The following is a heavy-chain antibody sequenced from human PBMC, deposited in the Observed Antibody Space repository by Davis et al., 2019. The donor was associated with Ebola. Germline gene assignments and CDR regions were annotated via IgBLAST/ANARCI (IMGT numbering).Heavy chain of an antibody. V-gene: IGHV3-73*01. CDR3: TSNRYGLVAVGD. CDR1: GFTFSVSA. CDR2: IRTRTNRYAT. D-gene: IGHD5-18*01. Sequence: GESLKISCATSGFTFSVSAIHWVRQASGKGLEWVGRIRTRTNRYATAYAASVKGRFTLSRDDSKSTAYLQMNSLKTEDTAVYYCTSNRYGLVAVGDWGQGTLVAVSS. J-gene: IGHJ4*02.